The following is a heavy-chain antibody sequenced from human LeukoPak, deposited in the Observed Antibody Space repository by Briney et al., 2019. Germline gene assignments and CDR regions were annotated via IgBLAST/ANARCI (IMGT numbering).Heavy chain of an antibody. CDR1: GFTFSRYA. CDR3: ARDPGGYDSSGRVYFDY. J-gene: IGHJ4*02. V-gene: IGHV3-30-3*01. CDR2: ISYDANIGSNK. D-gene: IGHD3-22*01. Sequence: GRSLRLSCATSGFTFSRYAMHWVRQAPGKGLEWVALISYDANIGSNKYYADSVKGRFTISRDNTKNSLYLQMNSLRAEDTAVYYCARDPGGYDSSGRVYFDYWGQGTLVTVSS.